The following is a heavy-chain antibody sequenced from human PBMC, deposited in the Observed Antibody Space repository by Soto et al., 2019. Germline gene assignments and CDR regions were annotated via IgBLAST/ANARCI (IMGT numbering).Heavy chain of an antibody. CDR1: GGSISSGGYY. V-gene: IGHV4-31*03. CDR3: ARDGHSSGFDY. Sequence: SETLSLTCTVSGGSISSGGYYWSWIRQHPGKGLEWIGYIYYSGSTYYNPSLKSRVTISVDTSKNQFSLKLSSVTAADTAVYYCARDGHSSGFDYWGQGTLVTVSS. CDR2: IYYSGST. D-gene: IGHD3-22*01. J-gene: IGHJ4*02.